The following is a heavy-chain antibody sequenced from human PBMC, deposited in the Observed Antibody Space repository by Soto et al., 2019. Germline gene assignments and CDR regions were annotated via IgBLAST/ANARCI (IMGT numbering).Heavy chain of an antibody. D-gene: IGHD3-9*01. Sequence: EVQLVESEGGLVQPGGSLRLSCVASGFTFSSYSMVWVRQAPGKGLEWIAYIFVSSTTIHYADSVKGRFTVSRDNTQNSLFLLMNSLRAEDTAIYYCGRDKDWAFDYWGQGTQVIVSS. J-gene: IGHJ4*02. CDR1: GFTFSSYS. V-gene: IGHV3-48*04. CDR2: IFVSSTTI. CDR3: GRDKDWAFDY.